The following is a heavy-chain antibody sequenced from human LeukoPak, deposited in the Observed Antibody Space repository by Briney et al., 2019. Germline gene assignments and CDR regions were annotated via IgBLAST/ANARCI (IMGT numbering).Heavy chain of an antibody. V-gene: IGHV4-39*02. CDR2: IYYSRST. CDR1: GGSINSSSYY. D-gene: IGHD5-18*01. CDR3: ARESGYSYFDS. Sequence: SETLSLTCTVSGGSINSSSYYWGWIRQPPRKGLEWIGSIYYSRSTYYNPSSRSRVTISVDTSKNHSSLKLSSVTAPDTPVYSCARESGYSYFDSWGQGTLVTVSS. J-gene: IGHJ4*02.